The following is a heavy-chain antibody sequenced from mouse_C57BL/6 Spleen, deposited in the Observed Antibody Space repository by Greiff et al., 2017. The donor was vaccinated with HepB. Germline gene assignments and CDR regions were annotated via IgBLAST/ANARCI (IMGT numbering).Heavy chain of an antibody. CDR1: GYTFTDYY. J-gene: IGHJ1*03. V-gene: IGHV1-26*01. Sequence: EVQLQQSGPELVKPGASVKISCKASGYTFTDYYMNWVKQSHGKSLEWIGDINPNNGGTSYNQTFKGKATLTVDKSSSTAYMELRSLTSEDSAVYYCARGTMIKYFDVWGTGTTVTVSS. CDR3: ARGTMIKYFDV. D-gene: IGHD2-4*01. CDR2: INPNNGGT.